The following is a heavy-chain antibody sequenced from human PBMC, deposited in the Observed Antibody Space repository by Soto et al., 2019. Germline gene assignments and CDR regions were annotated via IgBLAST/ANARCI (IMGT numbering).Heavy chain of an antibody. V-gene: IGHV1-3*01. CDR3: ATPGIAVAGTPSGAFDI. CDR2: INAGNGNT. D-gene: IGHD6-19*01. J-gene: IGHJ3*02. Sequence: ASVKVSCKASGYTFTSYVIHWVRQAPGQRLEWMGWINAGNGNTKYSQKFQGRVTITRDTSASTAYMELSSLISEDTAMYYCATPGIAVAGTPSGAFDIWGQGTMVTVS. CDR1: GYTFTSYV.